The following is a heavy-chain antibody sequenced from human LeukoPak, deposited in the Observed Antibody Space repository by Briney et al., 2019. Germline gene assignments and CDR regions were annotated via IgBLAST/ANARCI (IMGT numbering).Heavy chain of an antibody. V-gene: IGHV3-30-3*01. J-gene: IGHJ6*02. Sequence: GRSLRLSRAASGFTFSSYAMHWVRQAPGKGLEWVAVISYDGSNKYYADSVKGRFTISRDNSKNTLYLQMNSLRAEDTAVYYCASSADSSSWQYYYYYGMDVWGQGTTVTVSS. CDR3: ASSADSSSWQYYYYYGMDV. CDR2: ISYDGSNK. CDR1: GFTFSSYA. D-gene: IGHD6-13*01.